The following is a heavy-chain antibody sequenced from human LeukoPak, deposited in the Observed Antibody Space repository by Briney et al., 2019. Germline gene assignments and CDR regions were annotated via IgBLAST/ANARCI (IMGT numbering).Heavy chain of an antibody. D-gene: IGHD2-15*01. CDR2: ISYDGSNK. J-gene: IGHJ4*02. CDR3: AKDATDGYFDY. Sequence: PGRSPRLSCAASGFTFSSYGIHWVRQAPGKGLELVAIISYDGSNKYYANSVKGRFTISRDNSKNTLYLQMNSLRAEDTAVYYCAKDATDGYFDYWGQGTLVTVSS. V-gene: IGHV3-30*18. CDR1: GFTFSSYG.